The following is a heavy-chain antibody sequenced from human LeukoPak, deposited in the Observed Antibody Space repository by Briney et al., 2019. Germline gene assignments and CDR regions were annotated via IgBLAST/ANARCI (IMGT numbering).Heavy chain of an antibody. CDR2: IYSGGST. CDR1: GFTVSSNY. Sequence: GRSLSLSCAASGFTVSSNYMSWVRQAPGKGLEWVSVIYSGGSTYYADSVKGRFTISRHNSKNTLYLQMNSLRAEDTAVYYCARGGEYSSSWVRYYFDYWGQGTLVTVSS. CDR3: ARGGEYSSSWVRYYFDY. D-gene: IGHD6-6*01. V-gene: IGHV3-53*04. J-gene: IGHJ4*02.